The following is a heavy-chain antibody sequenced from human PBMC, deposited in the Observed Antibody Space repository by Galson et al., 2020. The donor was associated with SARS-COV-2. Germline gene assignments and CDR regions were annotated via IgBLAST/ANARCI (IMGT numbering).Heavy chain of an antibody. J-gene: IGHJ6*03. CDR2: INWNGGST. CDR1: GFTFDDYG. V-gene: IGHV3-20*01. D-gene: IGHD2-2*02. Sequence: GESLKISCAASGFTFDDYGMSWVRQAPGKGLEWVSGINWNGGSTGYADSVKGRFTISRDNAKNSLYPQMNSLRAEDTALYHCAREGGGYCSSTSCYTGVAYYYYMDVWGKGTTVTVSS. CDR3: AREGGGYCSSTSCYTGVAYYYYMDV.